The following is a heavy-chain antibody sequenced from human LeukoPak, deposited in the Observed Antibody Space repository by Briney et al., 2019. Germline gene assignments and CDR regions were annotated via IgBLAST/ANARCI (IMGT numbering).Heavy chain of an antibody. Sequence: SSETLSLTCSVSGGSITKNGYYWGWIRQSPETGLEWIGSMHYSGSTYYNPSLNSRVTISVDTSKNQFSLKLTSVTAADTAVYYCCGSGWFAGPFGYWGQGALVTVSS. CDR2: MHYSGST. CDR3: CGSGWFAGPFGY. V-gene: IGHV4-39*07. D-gene: IGHD6-19*01. J-gene: IGHJ4*02. CDR1: GGSITKNGYY.